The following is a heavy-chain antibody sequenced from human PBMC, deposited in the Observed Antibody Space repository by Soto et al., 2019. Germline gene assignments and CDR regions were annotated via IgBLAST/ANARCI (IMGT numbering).Heavy chain of an antibody. CDR3: ARDLNAREYSSSWPRMDV. J-gene: IGHJ6*02. CDR1: GGTFSSYA. CDR2: IIPIFGTA. Sequence: ASVKVSCKASGGTFSSYAISWVRQAPGQGLEWMGGIIPIFGTANYAQKFQGRVTITADESTSTAYMELSSLRSEDTAVYYCARDLNAREYSSSWPRMDVWGQGTTVTVS. D-gene: IGHD6-13*01. V-gene: IGHV1-69*13.